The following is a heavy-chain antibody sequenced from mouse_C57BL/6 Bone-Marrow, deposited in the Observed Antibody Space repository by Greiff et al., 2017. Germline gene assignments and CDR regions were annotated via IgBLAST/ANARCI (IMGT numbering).Heavy chain of an antibody. J-gene: IGHJ4*01. V-gene: IGHV1-15*01. Sequence: VQLQQSGAELVRPGASVTLSCKASGYTFTDYEMHWVKQTPVHGLEWIGAIDPETGGTAYNQKFKGKAILTADKSSSTAYMELRSLTSEDSAVYYCTRQGIYDGYYEAMDYWGQGTSVTVSS. CDR3: TRQGIYDGYYEAMDY. D-gene: IGHD2-3*01. CDR1: GYTFTDYE. CDR2: IDPETGGT.